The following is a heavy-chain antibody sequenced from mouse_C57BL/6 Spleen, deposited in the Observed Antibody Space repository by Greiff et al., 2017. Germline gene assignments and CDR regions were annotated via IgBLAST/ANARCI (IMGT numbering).Heavy chain of an antibody. V-gene: IGHV1-81*01. D-gene: IGHD2-1*01. CDR2: IYPRSGNT. J-gene: IGHJ4*01. CDR1: GYTFTSYG. CDR3: AGGKSPYAMGY. Sequence: VQLQQSGAELARPGASVKLSCKASGYTFTSYGISWVKQRTGQGLEWIGEIYPRSGNTYYNEKFKGKATLTADKSSSTAYMGLRSLTSEDSAVYFCAGGKSPYAMGYWGQGTSVTVSS.